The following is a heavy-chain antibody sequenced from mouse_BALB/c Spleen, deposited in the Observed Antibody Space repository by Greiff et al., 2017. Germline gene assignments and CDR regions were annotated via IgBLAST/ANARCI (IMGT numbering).Heavy chain of an antibody. CDR3: ARESLLRPAWFAY. CDR2: IWSGGST. V-gene: IGHV2-2*02. CDR1: GFSLTSYG. Sequence: VNLVESGPGLVQPSQSLSITCTVSGFSLTSYGVHWVRQSPGKGLEWLGVIWSGGSTDYNAAFISRLSISKDNSKSQVFFKMNSLQANDTAIYYCARESLLRPAWFAYWGQGTLVTVSA. D-gene: IGHD1-1*01. J-gene: IGHJ3*01.